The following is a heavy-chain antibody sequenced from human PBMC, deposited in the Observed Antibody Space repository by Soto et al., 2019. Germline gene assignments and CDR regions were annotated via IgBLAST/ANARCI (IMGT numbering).Heavy chain of an antibody. Sequence: QGQLVESGGGVVQPGRSLRLSCVASGFTFSNNGIHWVRQAPGKGLEWVAVISSDGSKKYYADSVKGRFTISRDNSKNTLYLQMNSLRAEDTAVYYCAMDLYGGSSRFDYWGQGTLVTVSS. CDR2: ISSDGSKK. D-gene: IGHD2-15*01. CDR3: AMDLYGGSSRFDY. J-gene: IGHJ4*02. CDR1: GFTFSNNG. V-gene: IGHV3-30*03.